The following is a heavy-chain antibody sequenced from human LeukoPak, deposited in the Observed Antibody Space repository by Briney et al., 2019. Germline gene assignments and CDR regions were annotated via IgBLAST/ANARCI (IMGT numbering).Heavy chain of an antibody. D-gene: IGHD3-10*01. V-gene: IGHV3-33*01. CDR3: LTDGKVGEGYFYMDV. J-gene: IGHJ6*03. Sequence: PGGSLRLSCAASGITFTSYGFHWVRQAPGKGLEWVAVIWHDGSKKYYVDSVKGRFTISRDDSKNTLYLQMNSLRAEDTAVYYCLTDGKVGEGYFYMDVWGKGTTITVS. CDR1: GITFTSYG. CDR2: IWHDGSKK.